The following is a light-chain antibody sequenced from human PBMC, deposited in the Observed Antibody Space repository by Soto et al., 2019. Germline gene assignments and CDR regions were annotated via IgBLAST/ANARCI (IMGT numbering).Light chain of an antibody. J-gene: IGKJ1*01. V-gene: IGKV3-20*01. CDR1: QSVIDNY. Sequence: EIVMTQSPATLSVSPGERATLSCRASQSVIDNYLAWYQQKPGQAPRLLIHGASWRATAIPDRFSGSGSGTDFTLTISRLGPEDFAVYYCQQYGTSPTFGQGTKVDIK. CDR2: GAS. CDR3: QQYGTSPT.